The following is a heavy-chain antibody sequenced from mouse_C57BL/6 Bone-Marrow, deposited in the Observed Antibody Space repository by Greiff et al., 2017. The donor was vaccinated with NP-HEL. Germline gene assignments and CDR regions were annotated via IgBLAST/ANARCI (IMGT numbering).Heavy chain of an antibody. CDR1: GFTFSDAW. J-gene: IGHJ4*01. V-gene: IGHV6-6*01. Sequence: DVKLVESGGGLVQPGGSMKLSCAASGFTFSDAWMDWVRQSPEKGLEWVAEIRNKANNHATYYAESVKGRFTISRDDSKSSVYLQMNSLRAEDTGIYYCTRRTMVTTRAMDYWGQGTSVTVSS. CDR2: IRNKANNHAT. D-gene: IGHD2-2*01. CDR3: TRRTMVTTRAMDY.